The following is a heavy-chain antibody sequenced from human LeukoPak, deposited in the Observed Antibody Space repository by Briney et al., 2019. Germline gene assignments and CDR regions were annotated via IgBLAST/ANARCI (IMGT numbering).Heavy chain of an antibody. Sequence: SETLSLTCTVPGGSISSYYWSWIRQPPGKGLEWIGYIYYSGSTNYNPSLKSRVTISVDTSKNQSSLKLSSVTAADTAVYYCARGGGFCSGYLLWGQGTLVTVSS. CDR2: IYYSGST. CDR1: GGSISSYY. J-gene: IGHJ4*02. D-gene: IGHD3-22*01. CDR3: ARGGGFCSGYLL. V-gene: IGHV4-59*01.